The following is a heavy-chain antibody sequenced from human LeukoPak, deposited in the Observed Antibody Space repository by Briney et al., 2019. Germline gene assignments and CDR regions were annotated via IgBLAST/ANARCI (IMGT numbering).Heavy chain of an antibody. V-gene: IGHV3-7*01. D-gene: IGHD1-7*01. CDR3: ARDPHNGGGLELPDYYMDV. Sequence: GGSLRLSCAASGFTFTNFWMTWVRQAPGKGLEWVANMKQDGSEKYYVDSVKGRFTISRDNAKNLLYLQMNSLRAEDTAVYYCARDPHNGGGLELPDYYMDVWGKGTTVTVSS. CDR1: GFTFTNFW. J-gene: IGHJ6*03. CDR2: MKQDGSEK.